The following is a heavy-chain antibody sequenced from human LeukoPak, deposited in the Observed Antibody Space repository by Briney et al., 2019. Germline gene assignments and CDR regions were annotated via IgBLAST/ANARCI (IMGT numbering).Heavy chain of an antibody. Sequence: GGSLRLSCAASGFTVSNAYMSWVRQAPGKGLEWVSRINSDGSSTSYADSVKGRFTISRDNAKNTLYLQMNSLRAEDTAVYYCARDLLAAARFYFDYWGQGTLVTVSS. CDR1: GFTVSNAY. CDR2: INSDGSST. CDR3: ARDLLAAARFYFDY. D-gene: IGHD6-13*01. V-gene: IGHV3-74*01. J-gene: IGHJ4*02.